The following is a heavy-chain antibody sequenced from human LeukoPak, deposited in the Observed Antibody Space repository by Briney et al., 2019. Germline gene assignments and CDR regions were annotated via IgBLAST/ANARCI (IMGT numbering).Heavy chain of an antibody. CDR1: GYSFTNYW. CDR2: VYPGDSDT. D-gene: IGHD5-24*01. CDR3: ARHSGDGYNYIDY. Sequence: GESLKISCKGSGYSFTNYWTAWVRQMPGKGLEWMGIVYPGDSDTRYSPSFQGQVTISADKSITTAYLQWSSLKASDTAMYYCARHSGDGYNYIDYWGQGTLVTLSS. J-gene: IGHJ4*02. V-gene: IGHV5-51*01.